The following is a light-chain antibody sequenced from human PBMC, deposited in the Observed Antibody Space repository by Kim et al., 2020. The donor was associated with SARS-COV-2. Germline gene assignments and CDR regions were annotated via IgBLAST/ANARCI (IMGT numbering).Light chain of an antibody. Sequence: EIVLTQSPGPLSLSPGERATLSCRASQSVSSSYLAWYQQKPGQAPRLLIYGASSRATGIPDRFSGSGSGTDFTLTISRLEPEDFAVYYWQQYGSSPWTFGQGTKVDIK. CDR2: GAS. V-gene: IGKV3-20*01. CDR1: QSVSSSY. CDR3: QQYGSSPWT. J-gene: IGKJ1*01.